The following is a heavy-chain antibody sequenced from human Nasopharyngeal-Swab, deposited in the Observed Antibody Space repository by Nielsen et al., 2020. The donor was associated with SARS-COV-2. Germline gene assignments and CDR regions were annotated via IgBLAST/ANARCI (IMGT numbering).Heavy chain of an antibody. CDR3: ARDAKFYYYYYGMDV. J-gene: IGHJ6*02. CDR2: INHSGST. D-gene: IGHD4/OR15-4a*01. Sequence: WIHQPPGKGLEWIGEINHSGSTNYNPSLKSRVTISVDTSKNQFSLKLSSVTAADTAVYYCARDAKFYYYYYGMDVWGQGTTVTVSS. V-gene: IGHV4-34*01.